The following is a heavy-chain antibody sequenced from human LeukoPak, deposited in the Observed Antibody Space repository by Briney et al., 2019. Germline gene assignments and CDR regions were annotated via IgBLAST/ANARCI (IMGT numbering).Heavy chain of an antibody. J-gene: IGHJ4*02. V-gene: IGHV4-61*01. Sequence: SSETLSLTCTVSGGSVSSGSYYWSWIRQPPGKGLEWIGYIYYSGSTKYNPSLKSRVTISVDTSKNQFSLKLSSVTAADTAVYYCARVQYSSGWYEDYWGQGTLVTVSS. CDR1: GGSVSSGSYY. D-gene: IGHD6-19*01. CDR2: IYYSGST. CDR3: ARVQYSSGWYEDY.